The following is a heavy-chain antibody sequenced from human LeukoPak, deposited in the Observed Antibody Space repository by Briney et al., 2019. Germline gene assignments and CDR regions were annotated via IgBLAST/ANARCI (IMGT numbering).Heavy chain of an antibody. CDR1: GGPISSYY. CDR3: ARLYCSGGSCYPYYYYYGMDV. CDR2: IYYSGST. Sequence: PSETLSLTCTVSGGPISSYYWSWIRQPPGKGLEWIGYIYYSGSTNYNPSLKSRVTISVDTSKNQFSLKLSSVTAADTAVYYCARLYCSGGSCYPYYYYYGMDVWGKGTTVTVSS. J-gene: IGHJ6*04. V-gene: IGHV4-59*01. D-gene: IGHD2-15*01.